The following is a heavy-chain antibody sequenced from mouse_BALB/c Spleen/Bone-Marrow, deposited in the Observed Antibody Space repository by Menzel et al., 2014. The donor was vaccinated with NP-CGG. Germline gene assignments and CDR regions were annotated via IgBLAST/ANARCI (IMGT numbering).Heavy chain of an antibody. J-gene: IGHJ1*01. CDR2: IFPGDVDT. D-gene: IGHD1-1*02. CDR3: AREVGRGGYFDV. CDR1: GYTFTNYY. Sequence: VQLQQSGPELVMPGTSVKISCKASGYTFTNYYIHRLKQRPGQGLEWIGWIFPGDVDTNYNEKFKGKATLTADESSSTAYMQLSSLTSEDSAVYFCAREVGRGGYFDVWGAGTTVTVSS. V-gene: IGHV1S56*01.